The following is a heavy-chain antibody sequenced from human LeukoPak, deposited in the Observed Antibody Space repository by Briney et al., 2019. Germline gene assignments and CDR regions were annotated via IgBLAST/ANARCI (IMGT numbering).Heavy chain of an antibody. CDR3: ARSAHSSSPYNCFDP. J-gene: IGHJ5*02. CDR1: GYSFTTYW. CDR2: IYPGDSDT. D-gene: IGHD6-6*01. Sequence: GESLKISCKGSGYSFTTYWIGWARQMPGKGLEWMGSIYPGDSDTRYSPSFQGQVTISADKSISTAYLQWSSLQASDTAMYYCARSAHSSSPYNCFDPWGQGTLVTVSS. V-gene: IGHV5-51*01.